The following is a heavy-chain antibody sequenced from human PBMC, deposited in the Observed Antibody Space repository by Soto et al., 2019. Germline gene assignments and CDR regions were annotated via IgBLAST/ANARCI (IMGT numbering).Heavy chain of an antibody. CDR3: ARRLGRRAWGY. Sequence: QVQLQQWGAGLLKPSETLSLTCAVYGGSFSGYYWSWIRQPPGKGLEWSGEINHRGNTNYNPSLKGRGTISVDTSQSHVSPKVSSVTAADTAVYYCARRLGRRAWGYWGQGTLVTVFS. CDR1: GGSFSGYY. CDR2: INHRGNT. D-gene: IGHD7-27*01. J-gene: IGHJ4*02. V-gene: IGHV4-34*01.